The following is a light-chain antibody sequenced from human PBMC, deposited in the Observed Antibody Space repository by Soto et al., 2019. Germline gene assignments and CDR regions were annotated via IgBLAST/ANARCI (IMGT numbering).Light chain of an antibody. V-gene: IGLV2-8*01. CDR1: SSDVGGYNY. J-gene: IGLJ2*01. Sequence: ALTQPASVSGSPGQSITISCTGTSSDVGGYNYVSWYQQHPGKAPKLMIYEVRERPSGVPDRFSGSKSGNTASLTVSGLQAEDEADYYCSSYAGNNNLLFGGGTKLTVL. CDR3: SSYAGNNNLL. CDR2: EVR.